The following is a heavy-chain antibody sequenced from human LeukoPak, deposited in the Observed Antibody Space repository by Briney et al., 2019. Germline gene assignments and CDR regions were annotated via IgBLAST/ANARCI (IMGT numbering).Heavy chain of an antibody. Sequence: ASVKVSCKAPENTFSSYYLHWVRQAPGQGLEWMGIINPSGGSTTYAQKFQGRVTMTRDMSTSTVYMELSSLRSEDTAVYYCARRPLYSSSTNFDYWGQGTLVTVSS. J-gene: IGHJ4*02. V-gene: IGHV1-46*01. CDR2: INPSGGST. CDR3: ARRPLYSSSTNFDY. D-gene: IGHD6-13*01. CDR1: ENTFSSYY.